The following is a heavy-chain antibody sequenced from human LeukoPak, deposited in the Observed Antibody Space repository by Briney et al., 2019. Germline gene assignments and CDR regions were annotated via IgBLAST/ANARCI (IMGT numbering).Heavy chain of an antibody. Sequence: SETLFLTCSVSGDSISNYYWSWLRQPPGKGLEWIGYIFRTARTNYNPSLQSRVSISGDSSKNQFSLRLTSVTAADTAVYYCARLGLYAFDIWGQGTMVTVSS. D-gene: IGHD3-16*01. J-gene: IGHJ3*02. CDR3: ARLGLYAFDI. CDR1: GDSISNYY. CDR2: IFRTART. V-gene: IGHV4-59*08.